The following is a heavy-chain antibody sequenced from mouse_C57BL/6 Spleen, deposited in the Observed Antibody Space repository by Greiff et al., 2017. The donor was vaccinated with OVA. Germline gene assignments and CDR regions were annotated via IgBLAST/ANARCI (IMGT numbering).Heavy chain of an antibody. V-gene: IGHV1-9*01. CDR2: TLPGSGST. CDR1: GYTFTGYW. J-gene: IGHJ4*01. Sequence: VMLVESGAELMKPGASVKLSCKATGYTFTGYWIEWVKQRPGHGLELIGETLPGSGSTNYHAQFKGKATSTADPSSNTGYMRLSSLTTEDSAVYDCARSATTVGAGAMDYWGQGTSVTVAS. CDR3: ARSATTVGAGAMDY. D-gene: IGHD1-1*01.